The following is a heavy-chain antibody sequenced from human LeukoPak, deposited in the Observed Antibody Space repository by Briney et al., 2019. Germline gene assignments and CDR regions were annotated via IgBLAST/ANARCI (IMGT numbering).Heavy chain of an antibody. Sequence: PGGSLRLSCAASGFTLSSYDMNWVRQAPGKGLEWVSYISSSGSTIYYADSVKGRFTISRDNAKNSLYLQMNSLRAEDTAVYYCARDSSVRGVMRYWGQGTLVTVSS. CDR2: ISSSGSTI. J-gene: IGHJ4*02. V-gene: IGHV3-48*03. CDR1: GFTLSSYD. CDR3: ARDSSVRGVMRY. D-gene: IGHD3-10*01.